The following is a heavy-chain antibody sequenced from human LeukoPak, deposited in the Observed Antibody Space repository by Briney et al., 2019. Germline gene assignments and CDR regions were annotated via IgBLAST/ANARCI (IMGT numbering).Heavy chain of an antibody. J-gene: IGHJ4*02. Sequence: SETLSVTCTVPGGSISRYYWSWSRQPPGKGLDRKGYIYYSASTNYSPSLKSRVTMSVDTSKNQFSLRLSSVTAADTAVYYCARGPFGGSSSGDYWGQGTLVTVSS. CDR3: ARGPFGGSSSGDY. D-gene: IGHD1-26*01. CDR1: GGSISRYY. CDR2: IYYSAST. V-gene: IGHV4-59*01.